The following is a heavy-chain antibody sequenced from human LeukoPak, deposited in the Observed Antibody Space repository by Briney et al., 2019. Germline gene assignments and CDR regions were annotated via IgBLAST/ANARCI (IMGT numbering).Heavy chain of an antibody. CDR2: ISGSGGAT. CDR1: GFTFSTYC. J-gene: IGHJ6*02. Sequence: PGGSLRLSCAASGFTFSTYCMSWVRQAPGQGLEWVSGISGSGGATYYAGSVQGRFTMSRDNSKNTLYLQMNSLRADDTAIYYCAKNDGYRYGRNYGMDVWGQGTTVTVSS. D-gene: IGHD5-18*01. V-gene: IGHV3-23*01. CDR3: AKNDGYRYGRNYGMDV.